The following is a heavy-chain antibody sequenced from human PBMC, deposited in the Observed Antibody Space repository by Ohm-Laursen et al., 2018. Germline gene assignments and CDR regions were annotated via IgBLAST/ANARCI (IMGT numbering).Heavy chain of an antibody. J-gene: IGHJ4*02. CDR2: ISVSGSST. D-gene: IGHD3-3*01. Sequence: SLRLSCAASGFTFSISGMTWVRQAPGKGLEWVSGISVSGSSTDYADSVKGRFTISRDNSKNTLYLQMNSLRAEDTAVYYCYGYYSLYFDYWGQGTLVTVSS. CDR3: YGYYSLYFDY. V-gene: IGHV3-23*01. CDR1: GFTFSISG.